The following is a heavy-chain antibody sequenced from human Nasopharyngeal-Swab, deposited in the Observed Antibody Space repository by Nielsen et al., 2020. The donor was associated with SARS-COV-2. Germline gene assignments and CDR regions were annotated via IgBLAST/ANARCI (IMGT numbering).Heavy chain of an antibody. D-gene: IGHD3-22*01. CDR1: GFTFSTYG. CDR2: IRHDGSNK. J-gene: IGHJ4*02. Sequence: GGSLRLSCAASGFTFSTYGMPWVRQAPGKGLEWVAFIRHDGSNKYYADSVKGRFIISRDNSKNTLYLQMNSLRAEDTAVYYCAKDSSLVFRDYYDSSGSDYWGQGTLVTVSS. CDR3: AKDSSLVFRDYYDSSGSDY. V-gene: IGHV3-30*02.